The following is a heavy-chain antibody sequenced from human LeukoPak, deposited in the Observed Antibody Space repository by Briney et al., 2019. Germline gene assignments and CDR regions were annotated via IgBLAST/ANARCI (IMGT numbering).Heavy chain of an antibody. CDR3: ARDKETPYYGMDV. J-gene: IGHJ6*02. CDR2: ISYDGSNK. Sequence: PGGSLRLSCAASGFTFSSYAMHWVRQAPGKGLEWVAVISYDGSNKYYADSVKGRFTLSRDNSKNTLYLQMNSLRAEDTAVYYCARDKETPYYGMDVWGQGTTVTVSS. CDR1: GFTFSSYA. V-gene: IGHV3-30-3*01.